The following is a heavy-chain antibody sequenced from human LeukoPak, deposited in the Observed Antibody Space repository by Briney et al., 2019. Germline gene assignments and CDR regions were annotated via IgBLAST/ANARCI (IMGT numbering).Heavy chain of an antibody. V-gene: IGHV3-23*01. J-gene: IGHJ5*02. Sequence: GGSLRLSCAASGFTFSSYAMSWVRQAPGKGLEWVSAISGSDGSINYADSVKGRFTISRDNSKNTLYLQMNSLRAEDTAVYYCAILPKVGATPPWGQGTLVTVSS. CDR2: ISGSDGSI. D-gene: IGHD1-26*01. CDR1: GFTFSSYA. CDR3: AILPKVGATPP.